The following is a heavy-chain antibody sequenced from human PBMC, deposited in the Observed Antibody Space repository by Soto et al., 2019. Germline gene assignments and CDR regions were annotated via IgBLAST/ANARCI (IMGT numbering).Heavy chain of an antibody. CDR1: GGSISSGGYS. D-gene: IGHD6-19*01. Sequence: QLQLQESGSGLVKPSQTLSLTCAVSGGSISSGGYSWSWIRQPPGKGLEWIGYIYHSGSTYYNPSLKSRVTISVDRSKDQCSLKLRSVTAADTAVYYCASAGGLGAVAADYWGQGTLVTVSS. J-gene: IGHJ4*02. V-gene: IGHV4-30-2*01. CDR2: IYHSGST. CDR3: ASAGGLGAVAADY.